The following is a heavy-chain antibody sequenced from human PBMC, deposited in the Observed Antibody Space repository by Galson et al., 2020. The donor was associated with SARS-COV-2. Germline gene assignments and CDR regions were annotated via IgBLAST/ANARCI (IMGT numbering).Heavy chain of an antibody. J-gene: IGHJ3*01. V-gene: IGHV3-7*01. D-gene: IGHD3-3*01. CDR3: AKYDVGLL. CDR1: GFTISRFW. CDR2: IKPDGSQQ. Sequence: GGSLRLSCVGSGFTISRFWMNWVRQAPGKGLEWVANIKPDGSQQQYMDSVKGRFVISRDNAQNSVDLQMNGLRAEDTAIYYCAKYDVGLLWGHGTMVTVSS.